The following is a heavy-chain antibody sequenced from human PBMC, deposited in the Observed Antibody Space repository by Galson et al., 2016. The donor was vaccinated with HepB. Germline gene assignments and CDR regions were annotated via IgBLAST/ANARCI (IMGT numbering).Heavy chain of an antibody. V-gene: IGHV3-30*03. CDR2: ITPEGSDT. CDR3: ARMVPLYSGGWYVRGDGWFDP. CDR1: GFTFSSYG. D-gene: IGHD6-19*01. Sequence: SLRLSCAASGFTFSSYGMHWVRQAPGKGLDWVALITPEGSDTYYADAVKGRFTISRDNSKNSLYLQMNNLRAEDTAVYYCARMVPLYSGGWYVRGDGWFDPWGQGTLVTVSS. J-gene: IGHJ5*02.